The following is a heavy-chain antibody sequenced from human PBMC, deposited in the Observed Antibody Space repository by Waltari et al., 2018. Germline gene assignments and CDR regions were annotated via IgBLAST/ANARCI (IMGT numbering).Heavy chain of an antibody. D-gene: IGHD3-22*01. CDR3: AKGRDDSSGYYWSEWVY. V-gene: IGHV3-23*01. CDR2: ISGCGGST. J-gene: IGHJ4*02. Sequence: EVQLLESGGGLVQPGGSLRLSCAASGFTFSSYAMSWVRQAPGKGLEWVSAISGCGGSTYDAESVKGRFTMSRDKSKNTLYMQMNSLRAEDTAVYYCAKGRDDSSGYYWSEWVYWGQGTLVTVSS. CDR1: GFTFSSYA.